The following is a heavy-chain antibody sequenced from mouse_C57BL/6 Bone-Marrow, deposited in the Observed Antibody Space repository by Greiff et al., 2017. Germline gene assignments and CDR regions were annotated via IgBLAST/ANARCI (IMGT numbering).Heavy chain of an antibody. D-gene: IGHD1-1*01. J-gene: IGHJ2*01. CDR3: ARWVITTVVEYYFDY. CDR2: IYPSDSVT. V-gene: IGHV1-61*01. Sequence: QVQLQQPGAELVRPGSSVKLSCTASGYTFTSYWLDWVKQRPGQGLEWIGNIYPSDSVTHYNPKFKDKATLTVDKSSSTAYMQLSSLTSEDSAVYYSARWVITTVVEYYFDYWGQGTTLTVSS. CDR1: GYTFTSYW.